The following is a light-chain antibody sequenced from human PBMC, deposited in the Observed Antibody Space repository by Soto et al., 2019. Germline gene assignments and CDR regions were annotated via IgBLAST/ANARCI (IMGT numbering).Light chain of an antibody. V-gene: IGKV1-5*01. CDR2: EAA. J-gene: IGKJ1*01. CDR3: QHYNSEPWT. CDR1: QSVRSW. Sequence: DIQMTQSPSTLSASVGDRITITCRASQSVRSWLAWYQQKPGKAPKLLIYEAASLESGVPSRFSGSESGTEFTLTISSLQPDDFATYYCQHYNSEPWTFGQGTKVEI.